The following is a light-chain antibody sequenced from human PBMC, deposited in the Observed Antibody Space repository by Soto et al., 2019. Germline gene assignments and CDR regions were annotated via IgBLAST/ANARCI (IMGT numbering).Light chain of an antibody. CDR3: QSFDSSLSGSV. CDR2: ANT. V-gene: IGLV1-40*01. J-gene: IGLJ3*02. CDR1: RSNIGAGYD. Sequence: QSVLTQSPTVSGAPGQRVTISCTGSRSNIGAGYDVHWYQQLPGTAPKLLIFANTNRPSGVPDRFSGSKSGTSASLVIAGLQAADEADYYCQSFDSSLSGSVFGGGTKVTVL.